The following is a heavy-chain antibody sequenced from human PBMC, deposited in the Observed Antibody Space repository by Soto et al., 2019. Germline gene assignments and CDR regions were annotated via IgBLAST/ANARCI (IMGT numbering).Heavy chain of an antibody. CDR2: ISGSGGST. Sequence: GSLRLSCAASGFTFSSYAMSWVRQAPGKGLEWVSAISGSGGSTYYADSVKGRFTISRDNSKNTLYLQMNSLRAEDTAVYYCAGPQSSGWPLQHWGQGTLVTVSS. J-gene: IGHJ1*01. CDR1: GFTFSSYA. D-gene: IGHD6-19*01. CDR3: AGPQSSGWPLQH. V-gene: IGHV3-23*01.